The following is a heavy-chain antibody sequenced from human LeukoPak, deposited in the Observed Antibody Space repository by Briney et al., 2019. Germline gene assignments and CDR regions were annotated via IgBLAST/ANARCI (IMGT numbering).Heavy chain of an antibody. CDR2: IKEDGSEE. Sequence: GGSLRLSCAASGFTFSRYWMTWVRQAPGKGLEWVANIKEDGSEENYVDSMKGRFTISRDNAKNSPYLQMNSLRAEDTAVYYCARYYYNDNGYSEDAFDIWGQGTMVTVSS. V-gene: IGHV3-7*01. CDR3: ARYYYNDNGYSEDAFDI. J-gene: IGHJ3*02. CDR1: GFTFSRYW. D-gene: IGHD3-22*01.